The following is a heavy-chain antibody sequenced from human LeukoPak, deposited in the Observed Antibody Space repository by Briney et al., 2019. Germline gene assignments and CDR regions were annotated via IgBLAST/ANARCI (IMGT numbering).Heavy chain of an antibody. Sequence: PSETLSLTCAVYSESFNDYFCIWVRQPPGKGLEWIGYIYYSGSTNYNPSLKSRVTISVDTSKNQFSLKLSSVTAADTAVYYCARDDGDRFYWGQGTLVTVSS. CDR3: ARDDGDRFY. CDR2: IYYSGST. V-gene: IGHV4-59*01. J-gene: IGHJ4*02. CDR1: SESFNDYF. D-gene: IGHD4-17*01.